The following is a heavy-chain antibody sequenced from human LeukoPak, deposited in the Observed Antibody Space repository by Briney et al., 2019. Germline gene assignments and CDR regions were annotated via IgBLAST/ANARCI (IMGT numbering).Heavy chain of an antibody. Sequence: ASVKVSCKVSGYTLTELSMHWVRQAPGKGLEWMGGFDPEDGETIYAQKFQGRVTMTEDTSTDTAYMELSSLRSEDTAVYYCAAPPSIGVGATTKNWFDPWGQGTLVTVSS. CDR3: AAPPSIGVGATTKNWFDP. CDR1: GYTLTELS. V-gene: IGHV1-24*01. CDR2: FDPEDGET. J-gene: IGHJ5*02. D-gene: IGHD1-26*01.